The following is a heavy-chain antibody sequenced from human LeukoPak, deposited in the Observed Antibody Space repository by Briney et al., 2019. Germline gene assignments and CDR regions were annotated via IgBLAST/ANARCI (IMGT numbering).Heavy chain of an antibody. J-gene: IGHJ3*02. CDR2: ISGSGGST. CDR1: GFTFSSYA. V-gene: IGHV3-23*01. CDR3: AKDHNDFWSGYDNAFDI. Sequence: PGRSLRLSCAASGFTFSSYAMSWVRQAPGKGLEWVSAISGSGGSTYYADSVKGRFTISRDNSKNTLYLQMNSLRAEDTAVYYCAKDHNDFWSGYDNAFDIWGQGTMVTVSS. D-gene: IGHD3-3*01.